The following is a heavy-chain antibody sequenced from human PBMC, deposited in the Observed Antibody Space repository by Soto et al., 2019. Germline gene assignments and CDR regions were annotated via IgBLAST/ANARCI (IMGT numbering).Heavy chain of an antibody. V-gene: IGHV3-73*02. D-gene: IGHD6-19*01. CDR3: TRDSSGWPD. CDR1: GFTFSGSA. CDR2: IRSKVNSYAT. Sequence: EVQLVESGGGLVQTGGSLKLSCAASGFTFSGSAMHWVRQTSGKGLEWVGRIRSKVNSYATAYAASVKGRFTISIDDSKNTAYLQMNSLKTEDTAVYYCTRDSSGWPDWGQGTLVTVSS. J-gene: IGHJ4*02.